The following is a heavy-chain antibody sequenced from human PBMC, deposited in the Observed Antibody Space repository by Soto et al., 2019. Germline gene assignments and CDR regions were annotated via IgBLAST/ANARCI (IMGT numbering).Heavy chain of an antibody. CDR3: AKQRADYGSGADNFYFDS. J-gene: IGHJ4*02. V-gene: IGHV3-23*01. Sequence: AGSLGLSCAASGFTFSGYAMSWFRQAPGKGLEWVSAISGSGGSTYYADSVKGRFIISRDNSKNTLYLLMNSLRAEDTALYYCAKQRADYGSGADNFYFDSWGQGALVTVSS. CDR1: GFTFSGYA. CDR2: ISGSGGST. D-gene: IGHD3-10*01.